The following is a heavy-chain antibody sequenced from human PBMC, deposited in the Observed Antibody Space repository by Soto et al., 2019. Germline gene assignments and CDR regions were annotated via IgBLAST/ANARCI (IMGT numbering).Heavy chain of an antibody. D-gene: IGHD4-17*01. CDR2: IRQDGSDK. CDR1: GFTFSRFW. J-gene: IGHJ4*02. V-gene: IGHV3-7*05. Sequence: EVELVVSGGGLVQPGGSLTLSCAASGFTFSRFWMGWVRQTPGKGLEWMAKIRQDGSDKYYADSVKGHFTISRDNAKNLFFLQMNSLTVEDTAGYYCARYGDTRYDFDYWGQGTLVIVSS. CDR3: ARYGDTRYDFDY.